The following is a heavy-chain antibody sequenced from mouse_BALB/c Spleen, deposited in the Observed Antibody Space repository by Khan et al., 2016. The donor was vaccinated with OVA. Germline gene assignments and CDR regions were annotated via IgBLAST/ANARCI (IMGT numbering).Heavy chain of an antibody. Sequence: EVKLEGSGGGLVQPGGSMKLSCVASGFTFSNYWMNWVRQSPEKGFEWVAEIRLKSNIYATHYAESVRGRFTISRDEARSSVYLQMNNLGAEDTGIYYCARGLDWYFDVWGAGTTVTVSS. CDR2: IRLKSNIYAT. CDR3: ARGLDWYFDV. J-gene: IGHJ1*01. CDR1: GFTFSNYW. V-gene: IGHV6-6*02.